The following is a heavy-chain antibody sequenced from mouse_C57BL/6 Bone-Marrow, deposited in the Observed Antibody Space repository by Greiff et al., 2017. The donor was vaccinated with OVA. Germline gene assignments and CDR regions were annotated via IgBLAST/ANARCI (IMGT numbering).Heavy chain of an antibody. CDR1: GYAFTNYL. Sequence: VQLQQSGAELVRPGTSVKVSCKASGYAFTNYLIEWVKQRPGQGLEWIGVINPGSGGTNYNEKFKGKATLTADKSSSTAYMQLSSLTSEDSAVYFCARHDGSSLWYFDVWGTGTTVTVSA. D-gene: IGHD1-1*01. CDR2: INPGSGGT. V-gene: IGHV1-54*01. J-gene: IGHJ1*03. CDR3: ARHDGSSLWYFDV.